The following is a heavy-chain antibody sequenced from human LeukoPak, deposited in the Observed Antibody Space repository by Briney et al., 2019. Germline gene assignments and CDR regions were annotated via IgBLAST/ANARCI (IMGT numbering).Heavy chain of an antibody. CDR3: ARGRRVRRDGYNYVHFDD. J-gene: IGHJ4*02. CDR1: GGTFISYG. Sequence: ASVKVSCKAAGGTFISYGISWGGRAPGQGGEGRGGIIPIFGRAKYAQKFQRRVTITTDESTNTAYLQLSSLRSEDTAVYYCARGRRVRRDGYNYVHFDDWGQGTLVSVSS. D-gene: IGHD5-24*01. CDR2: IIPIFGRA. V-gene: IGHV1-69*05.